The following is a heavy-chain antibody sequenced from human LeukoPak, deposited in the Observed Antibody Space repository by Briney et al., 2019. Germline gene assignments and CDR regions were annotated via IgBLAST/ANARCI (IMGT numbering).Heavy chain of an antibody. CDR1: GGSFSGYY. D-gene: IGHD3-10*01. Sequence: SETLSLTCAVYGGSFSGYYWSWIRQPPGKGLEWIGEINHSGSTNYNPSLKSRVTISVDTSKNQFSLKLSSVTAADTAVYYCAIRAWFGELVDYWGQGTLVTVSS. CDR3: AIRAWFGELVDY. CDR2: INHSGST. J-gene: IGHJ4*02. V-gene: IGHV4-34*01.